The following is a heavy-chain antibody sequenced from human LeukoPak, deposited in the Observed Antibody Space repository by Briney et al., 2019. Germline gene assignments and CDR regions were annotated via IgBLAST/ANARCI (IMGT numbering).Heavy chain of an antibody. CDR2: ISGSGGST. D-gene: IGHD3-16*01. J-gene: IGHJ4*02. V-gene: IGHV3-23*01. CDR3: AGEGWGRLDC. CDR1: GFTFSSHE. Sequence: GSLRLSCAASGFTFSSHEMNWVRQAPGMGLEWVSGISGSGGSTYYADSVKGRFTISRDISKNTLFLQMNSLRAEDTAVYYCAGEGWGRLDCWGQGTLVTVSS.